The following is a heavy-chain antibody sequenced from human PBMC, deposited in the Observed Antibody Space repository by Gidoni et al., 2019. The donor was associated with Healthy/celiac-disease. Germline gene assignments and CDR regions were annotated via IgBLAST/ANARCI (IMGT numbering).Heavy chain of an antibody. D-gene: IGHD4-4*01. Sequence: EVQLVESGGGLVKPGGSLRLSCAASGFTFSSYSMNWVRQAPGKGLEWVSSISSSSSYIYYADSVKGRFTISRDNAKNSLYLQMNSLRAEDTAVYYCARGDYSNYATVYWGQGTLVTVSS. CDR3: ARGDYSNYATVY. CDR2: ISSSSSYI. V-gene: IGHV3-21*01. J-gene: IGHJ4*02. CDR1: GFTFSSYS.